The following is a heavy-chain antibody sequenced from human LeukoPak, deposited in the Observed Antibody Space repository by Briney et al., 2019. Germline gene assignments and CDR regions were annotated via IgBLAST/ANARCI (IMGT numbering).Heavy chain of an antibody. CDR1: GGSISSYY. CDR3: AREARYCSSTSCYYFDY. D-gene: IGHD2-2*01. Sequence: PSETLSLTCTVSGGSISSYYWSWIRQPPGKGLEWIGSIHFSGGTYYNPSLKSRVTISVDTSKNQFSLKVTSVTAADTAVYYCAREARYCSSTSCYYFDYWGQGTLVTVSS. V-gene: IGHV4-4*08. J-gene: IGHJ4*02. CDR2: IHFSGGT.